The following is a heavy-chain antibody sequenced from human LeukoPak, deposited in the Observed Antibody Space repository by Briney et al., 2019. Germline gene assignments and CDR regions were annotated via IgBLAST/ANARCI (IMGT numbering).Heavy chain of an antibody. V-gene: IGHV3-30*18. CDR1: GFTFSSYG. J-gene: IGHJ4*02. CDR2: ISYDGSNK. D-gene: IGHD3-16*01. Sequence: PGGSLRLSCAASGFTFSSYGMHWVRQAPGKGLEWVAVISYDGSNKYYADSVKGRFTVSRDNSKNTLYLQMNSLRAEDTAVYYCAKGLSFALNDWGQGTLVTVSS. CDR3: AKGLSFALND.